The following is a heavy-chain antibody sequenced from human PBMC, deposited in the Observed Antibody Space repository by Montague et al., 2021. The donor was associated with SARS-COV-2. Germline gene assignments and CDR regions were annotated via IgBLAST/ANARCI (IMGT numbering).Heavy chain of an antibody. CDR3: ARYGSYFEH. CDR2: IYYDGST. V-gene: IGHV4-61*01. Sequence: SETLSLTCTVSGGSVRSSNDCWGWIRQPPGKGLEWIGYIYYDGSTNYNPSLKSRVTMSVDSSKNQFSLRLSSVTAADTAVYYCARYGSYFEHWGQGTLVTVSS. CDR1: GGSVRSSNDC. D-gene: IGHD1-26*01. J-gene: IGHJ4*02.